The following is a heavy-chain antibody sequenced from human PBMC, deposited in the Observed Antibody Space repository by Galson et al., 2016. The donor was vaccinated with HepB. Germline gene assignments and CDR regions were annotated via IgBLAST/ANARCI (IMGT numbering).Heavy chain of an antibody. Sequence: TLSLTCTVSGDSISSPGYYWSWIRQHPGKCLEWLGDIHSSGTTYYHPSLESRLTLSIDTSKNQFSLSLSATAAADTAVYYCARLRRLTVTPFDYWGRGTLVTVSS. D-gene: IGHD4-11*01. J-gene: IGHJ4*02. CDR1: GDSISSPGYY. V-gene: IGHV4-31*03. CDR3: ARLRRLTVTPFDY. CDR2: IHSSGTT.